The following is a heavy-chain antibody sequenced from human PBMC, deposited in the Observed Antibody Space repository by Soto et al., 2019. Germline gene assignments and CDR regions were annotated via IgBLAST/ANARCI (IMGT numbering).Heavy chain of an antibody. CDR3: TKGGYDLIYYFGMDV. V-gene: IGHV3-9*01. D-gene: IGHD5-12*01. Sequence: EVQLIESGGGWVQPGTSLRVSCAASGFTFHEYAMHWVRQAPGKGLEWVSGISSDGDTIAYADSAQGRFTVFRDNAKNSLYLQMNRLRAEDTALYYCTKGGYDLIYYFGMDVWGQGTTVTVSS. J-gene: IGHJ6*02. CDR1: GFTFHEYA. CDR2: ISSDGDTI.